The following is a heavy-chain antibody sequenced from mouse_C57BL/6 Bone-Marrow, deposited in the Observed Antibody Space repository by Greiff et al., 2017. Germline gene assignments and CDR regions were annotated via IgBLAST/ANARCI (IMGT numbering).Heavy chain of an antibody. D-gene: IGHD1-1*01. J-gene: IGHJ2*01. CDR1: GYTFTGYW. Sequence: QVQLQQSGAELMKPGASVKLSCKATGYTFTGYWIEWVKQRPGHGLEWIGEILPGSGSTNYNEKFKGKATFTADTYSNTAYMQLSSLTTEDSAIYYCARDYYGSSSHFDYWGQGTTLTVSA. CDR2: ILPGSGST. V-gene: IGHV1-9*01. CDR3: ARDYYGSSSHFDY.